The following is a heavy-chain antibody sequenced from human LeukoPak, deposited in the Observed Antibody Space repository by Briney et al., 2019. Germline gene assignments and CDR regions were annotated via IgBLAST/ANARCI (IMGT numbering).Heavy chain of an antibody. V-gene: IGHV4-34*01. J-gene: IGHJ3*02. CDR2: INHSGSA. D-gene: IGHD3-10*01. Sequence: PSETLSLTCAVYGGSFSGYYWSWIRQTPGMGLEWIGEINHSGSANNNPSFRSRVTISIDTSKNQFSLKLNSVTAADTGVYYCASLSRGLWFGELSAFDIWGQGTMVTVSS. CDR1: GGSFSGYY. CDR3: ASLSRGLWFGELSAFDI.